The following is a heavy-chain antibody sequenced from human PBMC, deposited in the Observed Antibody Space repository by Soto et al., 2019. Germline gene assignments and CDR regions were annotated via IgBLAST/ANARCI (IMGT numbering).Heavy chain of an antibody. CDR3: ARKDGYDRDY. V-gene: IGHV3-21*01. J-gene: IGHJ4*02. D-gene: IGHD5-12*01. CDR2: ISSSSSYI. Sequence: EVQLVESGGGLVKPGGSLRLSCAASGFTFSSYSMNWVRQAPGKGLEWVSSISSSSSYIYYADSVKGRFTISRDNAKNSLYLKMNSLRAEDTAVYYCARKDGYDRDYWGQGTLVTVSS. CDR1: GFTFSSYS.